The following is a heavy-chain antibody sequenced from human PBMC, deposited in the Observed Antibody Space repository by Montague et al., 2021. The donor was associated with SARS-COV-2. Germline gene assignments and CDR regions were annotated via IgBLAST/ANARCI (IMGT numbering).Heavy chain of an antibody. V-gene: IGHV4-59*01. J-gene: IGHJ6*02. CDR2: IYYSGST. CDR3: ARAGRVRYLEYGMDV. CDR1: GGSISSYY. Sequence: SETQSLTCTVSGGSISSYYWSWIRQPPGKGLEWIGYIYYSGSTXXXTSXXXRVTISVDTSKKQFSLKLSSVTAADTAVNYCARAGRVRYLEYGMDVWGQGTTVTVSS. D-gene: IGHD3-9*01.